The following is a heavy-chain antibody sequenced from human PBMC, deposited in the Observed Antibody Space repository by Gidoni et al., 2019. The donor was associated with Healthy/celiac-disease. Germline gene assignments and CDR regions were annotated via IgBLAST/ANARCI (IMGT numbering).Heavy chain of an antibody. D-gene: IGHD3-10*01. Sequence: EVQLVESGGGLVKPGGSLRLSCAASGFTFSNAWMNWVRQAPGKGLEWVGRIKSKTDGGTTDYAAPVKGRFTISRDDSKNTLYLQMNSLKTEDTAVYYCTTDRGDGYNPPGEYYFDYWGQGTLVTVSS. J-gene: IGHJ4*02. CDR3: TTDRGDGYNPPGEYYFDY. CDR2: IKSKTDGGTT. CDR1: GFTFSNAW. V-gene: IGHV3-15*07.